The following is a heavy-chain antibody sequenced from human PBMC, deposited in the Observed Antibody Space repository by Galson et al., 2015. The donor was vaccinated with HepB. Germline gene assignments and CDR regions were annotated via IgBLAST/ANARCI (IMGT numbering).Heavy chain of an antibody. D-gene: IGHD6-13*01. CDR1: GFTFSNYA. CDR3: AKDLQGLAAGGNYFDS. CDR2: ISGGGGSI. J-gene: IGHJ4*02. V-gene: IGHV3-23*01. Sequence: SLRLSCAVSGFTFSNYAMSWVRQAPGKGLEWVSVISGGGGSIYYADSVKGRFTISRDNSRNTLYLRMNSLRVEDTAIYYCAKDLQGLAAGGNYFDSWGQGTLVTVSS.